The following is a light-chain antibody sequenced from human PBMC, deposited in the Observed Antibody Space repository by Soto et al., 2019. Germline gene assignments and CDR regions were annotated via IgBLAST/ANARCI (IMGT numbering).Light chain of an antibody. J-gene: IGKJ4*01. CDR3: QQRSNWQGAT. Sequence: EIVVTQSPATLSLSPGERATLSCRASQSVSSYLAWYQQKPGQAPRLLIYDASNRATGIPARFGGSGSGTDFTLTISILEPEDFAVYYCQQRSNWQGATFGGGTKVDIK. CDR1: QSVSSY. V-gene: IGKV3-11*01. CDR2: DAS.